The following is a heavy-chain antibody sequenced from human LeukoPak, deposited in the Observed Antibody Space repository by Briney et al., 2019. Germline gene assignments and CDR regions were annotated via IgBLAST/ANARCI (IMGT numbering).Heavy chain of an antibody. J-gene: IGHJ4*02. CDR3: ARAGSGSYYTIFDS. V-gene: IGHV3-21*01. D-gene: IGHD1-26*01. CDR1: GFTFSSYS. Sequence: GGSLRLSCAASGFTFSSYSMNWVRQAPGKGLEWVSSITSTSTYIYYTDSVKGRFTISRDNAKNSLYLQMNSLRAEDTAVYYCARAGSGSYYTIFDSWGQGTLVTVSS. CDR2: ITSTSTYI.